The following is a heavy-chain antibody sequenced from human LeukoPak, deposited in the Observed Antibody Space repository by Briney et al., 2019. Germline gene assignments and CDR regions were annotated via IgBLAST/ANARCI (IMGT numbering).Heavy chain of an antibody. Sequence: GGSLRLSCAASGFTFSSYAMHWVRQAPGKGLEWVAVISYGGSNKYYADSVKGRFTISRDNSKNTLYLQMNSLRAEDTAVYYCAGPCGSYRDYYGMDVWGQGTTVTVSS. J-gene: IGHJ6*02. CDR1: GFTFSSYA. CDR2: ISYGGSNK. CDR3: AGPCGSYRDYYGMDV. V-gene: IGHV3-30*04. D-gene: IGHD1-26*01.